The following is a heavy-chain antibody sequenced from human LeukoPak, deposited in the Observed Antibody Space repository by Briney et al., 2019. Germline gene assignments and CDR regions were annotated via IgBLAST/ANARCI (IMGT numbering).Heavy chain of an antibody. J-gene: IGHJ6*03. CDR1: GGTFSSYA. CDR2: ISAYNGNT. Sequence: ASVKVSCKASGGTFSSYAISWVRQAPGQGLEWMGRISAYNGNTNYAQKLQGRVTMTTDTSTSTAYMELSSLRSEDTAVYYCARAPGTGYCSSTSCSPSYYYYYMDVRGKGTTVTVSS. CDR3: ARAPGTGYCSSTSCSPSYYYYYMDV. V-gene: IGHV1-18*01. D-gene: IGHD2-2*01.